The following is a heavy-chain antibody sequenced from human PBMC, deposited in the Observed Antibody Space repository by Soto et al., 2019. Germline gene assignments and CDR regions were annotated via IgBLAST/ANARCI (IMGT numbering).Heavy chain of an antibody. J-gene: IGHJ4*02. CDR1: GFTFTSYA. D-gene: IGHD6-19*01. V-gene: IGHV3-23*01. Sequence: HPGGSLRLSCAASGFTFTSYAMSWVRQAPGKGLEWVSSISGSGDSIHYADSVKGRFTISRDNSKNTLYLQMNSLRAEDTAVYYCAPLAVAGPSFDYWGQGTLVTVSS. CDR3: APLAVAGPSFDY. CDR2: ISGSGDSI.